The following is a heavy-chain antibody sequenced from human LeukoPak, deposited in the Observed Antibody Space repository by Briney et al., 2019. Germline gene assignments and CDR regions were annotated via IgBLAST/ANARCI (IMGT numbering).Heavy chain of an antibody. CDR2: IIPIFGTA. CDR3: AREGGYDILGYYYMDV. CDR1: GGTFSSYA. V-gene: IGHV1-69*05. Sequence: SVKVSCKASGGTFSSYAISWVRQAPGQGLEWMGGIIPIFGTANYAQKFQGRVTITTDESTSTAYMELSSLRSEDTAVYYCAREGGYDILGYYYMDVWGKGTTVTVSS. J-gene: IGHJ6*03. D-gene: IGHD5-12*01.